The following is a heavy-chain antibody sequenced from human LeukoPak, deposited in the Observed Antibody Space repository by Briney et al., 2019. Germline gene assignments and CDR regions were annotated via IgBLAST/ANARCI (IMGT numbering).Heavy chain of an antibody. CDR3: ASGDYGDPPLNY. V-gene: IGHV1-2*02. D-gene: IGHD4/OR15-4a*01. CDR1: GYTFTGYF. Sequence: EASVKVSCKASGYTFTGYFVHWVRQAPGQGLQWMGWINPNTGGTNYAQKFQGRVTMTRDTSISTAYMELSRLRSDDTAVYYCASGDYGDPPLNYWGQGTLVTVSS. CDR2: INPNTGGT. J-gene: IGHJ4*02.